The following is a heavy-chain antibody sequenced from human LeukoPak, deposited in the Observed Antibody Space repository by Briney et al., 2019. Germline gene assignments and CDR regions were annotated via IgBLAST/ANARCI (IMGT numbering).Heavy chain of an antibody. CDR2: IYYSGST. Sequence: SETLSLTCTVSGGSISSYYWSWIRQPPGKGLEWIGYIYYSGSTNYNPSLKSRVTISVDTSKNQFSLKLSSVTAADTAVYYCARHSNSEDNTADYWGQGTLVTVSS. D-gene: IGHD4-23*01. V-gene: IGHV4-59*01. CDR1: GGSISSYY. J-gene: IGHJ4*02. CDR3: ARHSNSEDNTADY.